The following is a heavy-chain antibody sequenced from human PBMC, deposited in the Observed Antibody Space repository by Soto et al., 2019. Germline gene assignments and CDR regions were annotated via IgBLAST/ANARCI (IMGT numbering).Heavy chain of an antibody. CDR1: GYIFVNYG. V-gene: IGHV1-18*01. CDR2: ISPYSGNT. D-gene: IGHD3-16*02. J-gene: IGHJ6*02. Sequence: QVQLVQSGDEVRKPGSSVKVSCKASGYIFVNYGIAWVRQAPGQGLEWMGWISPYSGNTYYASKVQGRLTMTTDTSTRTAYLALGSLTSADTAVYYCAMVDNFVTPTPQDVWGQGTTVTVSS. CDR3: AMVDNFVTPTPQDV.